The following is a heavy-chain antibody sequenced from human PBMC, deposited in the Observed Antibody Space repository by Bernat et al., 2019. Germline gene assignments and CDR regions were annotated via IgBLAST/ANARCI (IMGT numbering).Heavy chain of an antibody. D-gene: IGHD3-16*02. CDR1: GFTFNTLW. Sequence: EVQLVESGGGLVQPGGSLRLSCAASGFTFNTLWMYWVRQAPGKGLVWVSRINSDGSYTTYADSVKGRLTISRDNAKNTLYLQMNSLRAEETDVYYCARGGVTFGGVIAQWGQGTLVTVSS. J-gene: IGHJ4*02. V-gene: IGHV3-74*01. CDR2: INSDGSYT. CDR3: ARGGVTFGGVIAQ.